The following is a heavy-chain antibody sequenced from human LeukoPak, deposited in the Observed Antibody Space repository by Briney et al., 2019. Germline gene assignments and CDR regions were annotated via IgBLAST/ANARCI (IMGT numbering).Heavy chain of an antibody. Sequence: ASVKVSCKASGGTFSSYAISWVRQAPGQGLEWMGGIIPIFGTANYAQKFQGRVTTTADKSTSTAYMELSSLRSEDTAVYYCARAIRGSKIASRYYFYYMDVWGKGTTVTVSS. J-gene: IGHJ6*03. V-gene: IGHV1-69*06. CDR2: IIPIFGTA. CDR1: GGTFSSYA. CDR3: ARAIRGSKIASRYYFYYMDV. D-gene: IGHD3-10*01.